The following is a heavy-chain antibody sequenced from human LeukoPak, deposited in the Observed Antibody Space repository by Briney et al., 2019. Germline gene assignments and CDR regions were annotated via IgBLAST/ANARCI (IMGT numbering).Heavy chain of an antibody. Sequence: GGSLRLSCATSAFTFSSYWMHWVRQAPGKGLVWVSRINSDGSSRSYADYVKGRFTISRDDAKNTLYLQMSSLSVDDTARYYCTRGSPGYSSSWLDFWGQGILVTVSS. CDR3: TRGSPGYSSSWLDF. CDR2: INSDGSSR. J-gene: IGHJ4*02. CDR1: AFTFSSYW. D-gene: IGHD6-13*01. V-gene: IGHV3-74*01.